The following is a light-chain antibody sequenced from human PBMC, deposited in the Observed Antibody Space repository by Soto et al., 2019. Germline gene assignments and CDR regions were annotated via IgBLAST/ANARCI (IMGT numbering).Light chain of an antibody. J-gene: IGKJ1*01. CDR3: LPHNNYPPT. V-gene: IGKV1-17*01. CDR1: QNICSL. Sequence: DIQLTQSPSSVAASVGGSVTIICRASQNICSLLACYQQKPGKATELLIYDASSLQSGVPPRFSGSGSGTVFTLTISSLQSEDFATYFCLPHNNYPPTFGQGTKVDI. CDR2: DAS.